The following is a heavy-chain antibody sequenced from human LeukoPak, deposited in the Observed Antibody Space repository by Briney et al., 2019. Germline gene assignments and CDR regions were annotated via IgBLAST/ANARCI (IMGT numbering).Heavy chain of an antibody. CDR3: AKAPSGYSCGLFDY. CDR2: ISGSGGST. V-gene: IGHV3-23*01. Sequence: PGGSLRLSCAASGFTFSSYAMSWVRQAPGKGLEWVSAISGSGGSTYYADSVKGRFTISRDSSKNTLYLQMNSLRAEDTAVYYCAKAPSGYSCGLFDYWGQGTLVTVSS. J-gene: IGHJ4*02. CDR1: GFTFSSYA. D-gene: IGHD5-18*01.